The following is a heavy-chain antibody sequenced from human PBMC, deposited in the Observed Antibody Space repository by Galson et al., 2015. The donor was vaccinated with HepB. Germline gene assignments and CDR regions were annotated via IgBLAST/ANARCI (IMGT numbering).Heavy chain of an antibody. V-gene: IGHV3-23*01. CDR1: GFTFSSYA. J-gene: IGHJ5*02. CDR3: AKFFSLVVVPAVPGGFDP. Sequence: SLRLSCAASGFTFSSYAMSWVRQAPGKGLEWVSAISGSGGSTYYADSVKGRFTISRDNSKNTLYLQMNSLRAEDTAVYYCAKFFSLVVVPAVPGGFDPWGQGTLVTVSS. D-gene: IGHD2-2*01. CDR2: ISGSGGST.